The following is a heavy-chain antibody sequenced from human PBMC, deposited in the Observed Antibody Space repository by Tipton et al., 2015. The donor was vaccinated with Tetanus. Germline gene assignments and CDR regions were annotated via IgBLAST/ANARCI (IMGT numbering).Heavy chain of an antibody. CDR2: IYYSGST. CDR3: ATMTPVDWYFDL. CDR1: GGAFRRENFY. J-gene: IGHJ2*01. D-gene: IGHD4-23*01. V-gene: IGHV4-61*01. Sequence: TLSLTCSVSGGAFRRENFYWSWIRQSPGQGLEWIGLIYYSGSTSYNPSLKSRVTISVDTSKNQLSLKLTSVTAAGTAVYYCATMTPVDWYFDLWGRGTLVTVSS.